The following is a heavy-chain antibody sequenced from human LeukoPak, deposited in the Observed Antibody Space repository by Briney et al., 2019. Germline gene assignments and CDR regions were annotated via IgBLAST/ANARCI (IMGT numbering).Heavy chain of an antibody. Sequence: GGSLRLSCEVSGVTFSAYAMTWVRQAPGKGLEWVSSIGSDNKPHYSESVKGRFAISRDNSKSMLFLQLNSLRAEDTALYYCARDLHYYVDMDVQGQGTTVTVSS. CDR1: GVTFSAYA. V-gene: IGHV3-23*01. CDR2: IGSDNKP. J-gene: IGHJ6*02. D-gene: IGHD3-10*02. CDR3: ARDLHYYVDMDV.